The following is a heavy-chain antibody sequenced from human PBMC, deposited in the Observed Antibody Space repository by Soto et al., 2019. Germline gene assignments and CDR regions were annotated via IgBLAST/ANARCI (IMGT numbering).Heavy chain of an antibody. J-gene: IGHJ6*02. CDR3: PTAVKRRCRGGYFYYGMDV. CDR1: AYSFTSYG. D-gene: IGHD2-15*01. Sequence: ASVKVSCKTSAYSFTSYGFSWVRQAPGQGLEWMGWMSAYNGNTNYAQKFQGRVTMTTDTSTSTFYMELRSLRSLAISLYLCPTAVKRRCRGGYFYYGMDVWGQGTTVTDSS. V-gene: IGHV1-18*03. CDR2: MSAYNGNT.